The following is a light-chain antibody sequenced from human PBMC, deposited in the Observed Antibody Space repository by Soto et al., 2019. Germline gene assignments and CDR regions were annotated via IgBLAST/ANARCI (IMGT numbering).Light chain of an antibody. CDR1: QSVSSS. J-gene: IGKJ1*01. CDR3: QQYHKLWT. Sequence: IVLTQSPVTLSLSPGEIATLSFRASQSVSSSLAWYQQRPGQPPRLLIYRASTRATDIPARFSGSGSGTEFTLTISSLQSEDFAVYYCQQYHKLWTFGHGTKVDIK. V-gene: IGKV3-15*01. CDR2: RAS.